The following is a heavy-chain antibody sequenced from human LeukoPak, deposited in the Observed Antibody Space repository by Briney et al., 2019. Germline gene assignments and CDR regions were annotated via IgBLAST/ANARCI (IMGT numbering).Heavy chain of an antibody. CDR2: ISSNSYI. D-gene: IGHD3-10*01. CDR3: ARARITMVRGVGFFDY. V-gene: IGHV3-21*01. CDR1: GFTFSSYS. Sequence: KPGGSLRLSCAASGFTFSSYSMNWVRQAPGKGLEWVSSISSNSYIYYADSVKGRFTISRDNAKNSLYLQMNSLRAEDTAVYYCARARITMVRGVGFFDYWGQGTLVTVSS. J-gene: IGHJ4*02.